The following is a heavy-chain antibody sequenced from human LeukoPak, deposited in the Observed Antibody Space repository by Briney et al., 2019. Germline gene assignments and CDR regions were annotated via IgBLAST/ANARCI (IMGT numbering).Heavy chain of an antibody. Sequence: SETLSLTCTVSDGSISSHYWSWIRQPPGKGLEWIGYIYYSGSTNYNPSLKSRVTISVDTSKNQFSLKLSSVTAADTAVYHCARVTDSSGWDYYFDYWGQGTLVTVSS. CDR1: DGSISSHY. V-gene: IGHV4-59*11. CDR2: IYYSGST. D-gene: IGHD6-19*01. CDR3: ARVTDSSGWDYYFDY. J-gene: IGHJ4*02.